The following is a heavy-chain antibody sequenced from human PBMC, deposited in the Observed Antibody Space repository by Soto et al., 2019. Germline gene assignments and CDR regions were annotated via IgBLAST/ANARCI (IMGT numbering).Heavy chain of an antibody. CDR1: GYSFTNYG. J-gene: IGHJ6*03. V-gene: IGHV1-18*01. Sequence: QDQLLQSGAEVKKPGASVTVSCKASGYSFTNYGITWVRQAPGQGLEWMGWISAFNGNTHYAQKLQGRVTMTTDASTSKAYMQLRSLRSDDTAVYYCARDRGVAPPVAGNTHYYYYMDVWGKGTTVTASS. D-gene: IGHD6-19*01. CDR2: ISAFNGNT. CDR3: ARDRGVAPPVAGNTHYYYYMDV.